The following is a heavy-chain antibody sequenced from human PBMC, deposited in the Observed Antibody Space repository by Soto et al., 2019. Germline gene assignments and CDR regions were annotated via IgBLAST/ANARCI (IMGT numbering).Heavy chain of an antibody. Sequence: ASVKVSCKASGYSFTGHYMHWVRQAPGQGLEWMGWIDPKSGGTNYAQKFQDRVTMTTDTSISTAYMDLSRLRSDDTAVYYCSRDYDKSGYDYFDPWGQGTLVTSPQ. V-gene: IGHV1-2*02. D-gene: IGHD3-22*01. CDR3: SRDYDKSGYDYFDP. J-gene: IGHJ5*02. CDR1: GYSFTGHY. CDR2: IDPKSGGT.